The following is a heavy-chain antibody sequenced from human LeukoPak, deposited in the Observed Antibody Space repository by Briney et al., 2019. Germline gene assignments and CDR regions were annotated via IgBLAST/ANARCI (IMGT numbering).Heavy chain of an antibody. J-gene: IGHJ5*02. CDR2: IYYSGST. CDR1: GGSISSGGYY. Sequence: SETLSLTCTVSGGSISSGGYYWSWIRQHPGKGLEWIGYIYYSGSTYYNPSLKSRVTISVDTSKNQFSLKLSSVTAADTAVNYCASTIRGYDYGGNWDWFDPWGQGTLVTVSS. V-gene: IGHV4-31*03. CDR3: ASTIRGYDYGGNWDWFDP. D-gene: IGHD4-23*01.